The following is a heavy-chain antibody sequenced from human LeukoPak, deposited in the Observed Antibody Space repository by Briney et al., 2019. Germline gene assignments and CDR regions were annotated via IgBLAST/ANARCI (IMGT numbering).Heavy chain of an antibody. V-gene: IGHV3-9*01. CDR3: VRDGDTSGYTN. CDR1: GFTFDDYA. Sequence: PDRSLRLSCAASGFTFDDYAMHWVRQAPGKGLEWVSGISWNSGSIGYADSVKGRFTISRDNAKNSLYLQMNSLRAEDTAVYSCVRDGDTSGYTNWGQGTLVTVSS. CDR2: ISWNSGSI. D-gene: IGHD3-22*01. J-gene: IGHJ4*02.